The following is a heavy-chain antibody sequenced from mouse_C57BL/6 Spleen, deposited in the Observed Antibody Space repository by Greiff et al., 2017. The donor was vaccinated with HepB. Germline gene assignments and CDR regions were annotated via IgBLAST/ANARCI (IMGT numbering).Heavy chain of an antibody. J-gene: IGHJ1*03. CDR1: GYAFSSSW. CDR2: IYPGDGDT. CDR3: ARGGLDWYFDV. V-gene: IGHV1-82*01. D-gene: IGHD4-1*01. Sequence: QVQLKESGPELVKPGASVKISCKASGYAFSSSWMNWVKQRPGKGLEWIGRIYPGDGDTNYNGKLKGKATLTADKSSSTAYMQLSSLTSEDSAVFFCARGGLDWYFDVLGTGTTVTVAS.